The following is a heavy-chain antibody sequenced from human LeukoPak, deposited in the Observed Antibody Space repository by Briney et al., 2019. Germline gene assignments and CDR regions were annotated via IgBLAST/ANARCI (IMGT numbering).Heavy chain of an antibody. J-gene: IGHJ4*02. CDR3: ARDLRL. CDR1: GFTFSNYN. CDR2: ISSGSNYI. V-gene: IGHV3-21*01. Sequence: PGGSLRLSCAASGFTFSNYNMNWVRQAPGKGLEWVSSISSGSNYIYYADSVKGRFTISRDNAKNSLYLQMNSLRAADAAVYYCARDLRLWGQGTLVTVSS.